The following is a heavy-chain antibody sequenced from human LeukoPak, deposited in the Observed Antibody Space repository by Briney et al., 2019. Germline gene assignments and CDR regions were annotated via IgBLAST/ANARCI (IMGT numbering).Heavy chain of an antibody. J-gene: IGHJ6*02. V-gene: IGHV3-23*01. D-gene: IGHD6-19*01. CDR3: AKDAGYSSGWDYYYYGMDV. Sequence: GGSLRLSCAASGFTFSSYAMSWVRQAPGKGLEWVSSISGSGGITYYADSVKGRFTISRDNSQNTLFLQMNSLRAEDTAVYYCAKDAGYSSGWDYYYYGMDVWGQGTTVTVSS. CDR2: ISGSGGIT. CDR1: GFTFSSYA.